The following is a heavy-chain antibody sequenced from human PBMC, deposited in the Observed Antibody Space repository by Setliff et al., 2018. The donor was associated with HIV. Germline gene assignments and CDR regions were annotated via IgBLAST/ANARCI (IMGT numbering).Heavy chain of an antibody. CDR2: IFYTGST. CDR1: GGSISSSTYY. D-gene: IGHD2-8*01. J-gene: IGHJ5*02. V-gene: IGHV4-39*01. CDR3: ARRGRDGVFIMFATGFDP. Sequence: SETLSLTCSVSGGSISSSTYYWGWIRQPPGKGLEWIGDIFYTGSTYNPSLKSRVAISVDTSENQFSLKLNSVTAADTAVYYCARRGRDGVFIMFATGFDPWGQGALVTVSS.